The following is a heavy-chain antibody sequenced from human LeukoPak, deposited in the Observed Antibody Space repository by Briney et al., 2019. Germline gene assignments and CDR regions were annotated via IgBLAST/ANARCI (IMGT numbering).Heavy chain of an antibody. V-gene: IGHV4-30-2*01. CDR3: ARSLDDNWFDP. CDR2: IYHSGST. CDR1: GGSISSGGYS. J-gene: IGHJ5*02. Sequence: PSETLSLTCAVSGGSISSGGYSWSWIRQPPGKGLEWIGYIYHSGSTYYNPSLKSRVTISVDRSKNQFSLKLSSVTAADTAVYYCARSLDDNWFDPWGQGTLVTVSS.